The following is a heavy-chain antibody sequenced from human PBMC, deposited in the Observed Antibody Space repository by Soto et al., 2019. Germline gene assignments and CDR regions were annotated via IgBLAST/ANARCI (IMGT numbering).Heavy chain of an antibody. V-gene: IGHV1-69*06. Sequence: QAHLAQSGAEVKKPGSSVTVSCKASGGTFNSYGISWVQQAPGQGLDWMGVIIPLYGTVNYAKKFQARVSITEDKSKSGSYIVLNSLRSDDTAVDYCARSWVVRGVNPRHFSLRGPGTQVTVS. CDR3: ARSWVVRGVNPRHFSL. D-gene: IGHD3-10*01. CDR2: IIPLYGTV. CDR1: GGTFNSYG. J-gene: IGHJ1*01.